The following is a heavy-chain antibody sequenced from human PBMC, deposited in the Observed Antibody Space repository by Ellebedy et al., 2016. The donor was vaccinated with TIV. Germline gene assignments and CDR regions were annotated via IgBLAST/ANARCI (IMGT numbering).Heavy chain of an antibody. D-gene: IGHD3-22*01. Sequence: SQTLSLTCAISGDSVSRNSVAWNWIRQSPSRGLEWLGRTYYSSKWTNDYAVALKSRININPDTSKNQFSLQLNSVTPEDTAVYYCARGWLGSGMHVWGQGTTVTVSS. CDR1: GDSVSRNSVA. CDR3: ARGWLGSGMHV. V-gene: IGHV6-1*01. J-gene: IGHJ6*02. CDR2: TYYSSKWTN.